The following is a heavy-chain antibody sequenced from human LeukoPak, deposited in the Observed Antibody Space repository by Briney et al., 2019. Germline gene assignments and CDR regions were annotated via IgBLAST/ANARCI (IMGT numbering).Heavy chain of an antibody. D-gene: IGHD4-17*01. V-gene: IGHV4-59*01. Sequence: SETLSLTCTVSGGSISSYYWSWIRQPPAKRLEWIGYIYYSGSTNYNPSLKSRVTMSLDTSKNQFSLKLSSVTAADTAVYYCTRTSASTAIDYWGQGTLVTVSS. CDR1: GGSISSYY. CDR3: TRTSASTAIDY. CDR2: IYYSGST. J-gene: IGHJ4*02.